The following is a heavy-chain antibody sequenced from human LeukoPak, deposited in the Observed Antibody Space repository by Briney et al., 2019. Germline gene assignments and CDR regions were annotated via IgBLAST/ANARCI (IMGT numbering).Heavy chain of an antibody. V-gene: IGHV3-9*01. D-gene: IGHD3-3*01. J-gene: IGHJ4*02. Sequence: GRSLRLSCAASGFTFDDYAMHWVRQAPGKGLEWVSGISWNSGSIGYADSVKGRFTISRDNAKNKLYLQMNSLRAEDTAVYYCAKDSFTIFGVVNYFDYWGQGTLVTVSS. CDR1: GFTFDDYA. CDR3: AKDSFTIFGVVNYFDY. CDR2: ISWNSGSI.